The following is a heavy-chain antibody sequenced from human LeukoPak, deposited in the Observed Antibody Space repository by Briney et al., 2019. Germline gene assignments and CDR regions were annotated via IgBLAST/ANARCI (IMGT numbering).Heavy chain of an antibody. D-gene: IGHD6-13*01. CDR2: INPSGGST. Sequence: ASVKVSCKASGYTFTSYYMHWVRQAPGQGLEWMGIINPSGGSTSYAQKFQGRVTMTRDTSTSTVYMELSSLRSEDTAVYYCARAPGIAAAGTEDWSDPWGQGTLVTVSS. V-gene: IGHV1-46*01. J-gene: IGHJ5*02. CDR3: ARAPGIAAAGTEDWSDP. CDR1: GYTFTSYY.